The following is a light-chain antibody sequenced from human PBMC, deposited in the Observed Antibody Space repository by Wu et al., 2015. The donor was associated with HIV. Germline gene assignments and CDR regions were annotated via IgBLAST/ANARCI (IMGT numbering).Light chain of an antibody. CDR3: QHYGDSQFT. J-gene: IGKJ3*01. V-gene: IGKV3-20*01. Sequence: LVLTQSPDTLSLSPGETAILSCRASQIIPSSHLAWYQQKPGQAPRLLMYGASSKAPGIPDRFSGYMSAATVSSLAIFRLQPEDSAVYFCQHYGDSQFTFGRGTKVEI. CDR1: QIIPSSH. CDR2: GAS.